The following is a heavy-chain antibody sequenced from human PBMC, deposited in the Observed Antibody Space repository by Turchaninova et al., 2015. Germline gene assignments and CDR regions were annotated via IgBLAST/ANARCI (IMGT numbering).Heavy chain of an antibody. CDR3: AVAGQTYDFWSGLVGGFDY. V-gene: IGHV4-39*01. J-gene: IGHJ4*02. D-gene: IGHD3-3*01. CDR2: IYYSGST. CDR1: GVPIRRSSYY. Sequence: QLQLQESGPGLVKPSGTLSLPCTVSGVPIRRSSYYWGWIRQPLGKGLEWIGSIYYSGSTYYNPSLKSRVTISVDTSKNQFSLKLSSVTAADTAVYYCAVAGQTYDFWSGLVGGFDYWGQGTLVTVSS.